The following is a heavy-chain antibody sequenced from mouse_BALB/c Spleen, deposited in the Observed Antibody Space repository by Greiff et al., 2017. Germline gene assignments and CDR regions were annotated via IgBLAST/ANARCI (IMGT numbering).Heavy chain of an antibody. CDR1: GFTFSSYA. D-gene: IGHD1-1*01. V-gene: IGHV5-9-3*01. Sequence: EVQVVESGGGLVKPGGSLKLSCAASGFTFSSYAMSWVRQTPEKRLEWVATISSGGSYTYYPDSVKGRFTISRDNARNILYLQMSSLRSEDTAMYYCARGGYYYGSSYDYYAMDYWGQGTSVTVSS. CDR2: ISSGGSYT. J-gene: IGHJ4*01. CDR3: ARGGYYYGSSYDYYAMDY.